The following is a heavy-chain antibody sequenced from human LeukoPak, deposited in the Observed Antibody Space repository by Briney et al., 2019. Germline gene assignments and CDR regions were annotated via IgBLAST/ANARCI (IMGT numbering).Heavy chain of an antibody. CDR2: IYGSGST. CDR3: ARNVGWYSQDS. J-gene: IGHJ4*02. CDR1: GDSLSSHY. Sequence: SETLSLTCTVSGDSLSSHYWSWIRQPPGKGLEWIGYIYGSGSTHHDPSLRSRVTISEDTSKNQFSLKLTSVTAADTAVYYCARNVGWYSQDSWGQGTLVTVSS. V-gene: IGHV4-59*08. D-gene: IGHD6-19*01.